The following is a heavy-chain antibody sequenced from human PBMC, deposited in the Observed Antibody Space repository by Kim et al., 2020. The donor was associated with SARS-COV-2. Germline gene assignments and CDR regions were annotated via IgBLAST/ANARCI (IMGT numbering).Heavy chain of an antibody. Sequence: KYYADSVKGRFTISRDNSKNTLYLQMNSLRAEDTAVYYCARLSQTVTTGYWGQGTLVTVSS. V-gene: IGHV3-30*01. D-gene: IGHD4-4*01. CDR2: K. CDR3: ARLSQTVTTGY. J-gene: IGHJ4*02.